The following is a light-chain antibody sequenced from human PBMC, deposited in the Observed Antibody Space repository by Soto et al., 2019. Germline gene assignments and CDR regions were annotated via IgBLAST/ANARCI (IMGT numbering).Light chain of an antibody. CDR3: SSFAGDNILLL. Sequence: QSALTQPASVSGSPGQSITISCTGTNSDVGSYNLVSWYQQHPGKAPKLMIYEVSKRPSGVSDRFSGSKSGNTASLTVSGLQAEDEADYYCSSFAGDNILLLFGGGTKVTVL. CDR2: EVS. V-gene: IGLV2-23*02. CDR1: NSDVGSYNL. J-gene: IGLJ2*01.